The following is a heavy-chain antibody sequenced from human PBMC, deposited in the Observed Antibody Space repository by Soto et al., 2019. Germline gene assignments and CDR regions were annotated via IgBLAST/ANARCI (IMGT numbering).Heavy chain of an antibody. CDR1: GYTFTSYG. D-gene: IGHD6-6*01. V-gene: IGHV1-18*01. CDR3: ASGTIAALYYYYGMDV. Sequence: ASVKVSCKASGYTFTSYGISRVRQAPGQGLEWMGWISAYNGNTNYAQKLQGRVTMTTDTSTSTAYMELRSLRSDDTAVYYCASGTIAALYYYYGMDVWGQGTTVTVSS. J-gene: IGHJ6*02. CDR2: ISAYNGNT.